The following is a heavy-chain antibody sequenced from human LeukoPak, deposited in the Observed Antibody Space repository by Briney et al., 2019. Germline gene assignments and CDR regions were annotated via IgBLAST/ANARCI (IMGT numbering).Heavy chain of an antibody. J-gene: IGHJ4*02. CDR1: GITFSDYW. D-gene: IGHD4-11*01. V-gene: IGHV3-74*01. CDR2: IDQYGTYT. CDR3: ATDDYRGLGY. Sequence: GGSLRLSCATSGITFSDYWMHWVRQAPGKGLVWVSHIDQYGTYTTYADSVKGRFAISRDNAKNTVYLHLGSLRAEDTAVYYCATDDYRGLGYWGQGTLVTVSS.